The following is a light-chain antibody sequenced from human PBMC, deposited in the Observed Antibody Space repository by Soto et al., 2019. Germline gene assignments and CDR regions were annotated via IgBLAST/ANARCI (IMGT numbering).Light chain of an antibody. Sequence: QYVLTQPRSVSGTPGQSVSISCTGTSSDVGRYSYVSWYQQHPGKAPNLMIYDVSERPSGVPDRFSGSKSGNTASLTISGLQAEDEADYYCCSYAGNYAGVFRTGTKVTVL. V-gene: IGLV2-11*01. J-gene: IGLJ1*01. CDR3: CSYAGNYAGV. CDR2: DVS. CDR1: SSDVGRYSY.